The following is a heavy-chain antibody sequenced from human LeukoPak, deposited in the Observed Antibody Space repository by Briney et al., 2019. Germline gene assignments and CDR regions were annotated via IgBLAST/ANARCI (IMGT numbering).Heavy chain of an antibody. Sequence: GGSLRLSCTASGFTFRNYWTHWVRRAPGKGLVWVSRISSDGTNTNYAESVKGRFTISRDNAKNTLYLQMNSLRAEDTAVYYCARDRNLDYWGQGTLVTVSS. CDR3: ARDRNLDY. CDR2: ISSDGTNT. J-gene: IGHJ4*02. V-gene: IGHV3-74*01. CDR1: GFTFRNYW.